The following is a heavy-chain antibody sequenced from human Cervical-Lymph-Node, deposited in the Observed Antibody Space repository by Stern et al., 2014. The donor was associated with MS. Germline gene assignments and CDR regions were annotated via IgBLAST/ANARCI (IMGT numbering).Heavy chain of an antibody. CDR1: GYTFTSYA. CDR2: INAGNGNT. D-gene: IGHD3-10*01. V-gene: IGHV1-3*01. J-gene: IGHJ4*02. CDR3: ARLHPMVRGAFDY. Sequence: QVQLGQSGAEVKKPGASVKVSCKASGYTFTSYAMHWVRQAPGQRLEWMGWINAGNGNTKYSQKFQGRVTITRDTSASTAYMELSSLRSEDTAVYYCARLHPMVRGAFDYWGQGTLVTVSS.